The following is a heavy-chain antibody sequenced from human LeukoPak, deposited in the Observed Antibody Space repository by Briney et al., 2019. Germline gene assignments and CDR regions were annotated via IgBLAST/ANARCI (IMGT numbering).Heavy chain of an antibody. CDR1: GGTFSSYA. D-gene: IGHD6-13*01. CDR3: ASGASGGSWFPFDY. V-gene: IGHV1-69*05. J-gene: IGHJ4*02. Sequence: SVKVSCKASGGTFSSYAISWVRQAPGQGLEWMGGIIPIFGTANYAQKFQGRVTITTDESTSTAYMELSSLRSEDTAVYYCASGASGGSWFPFDYWGQGTLVTVSS. CDR2: IIPIFGTA.